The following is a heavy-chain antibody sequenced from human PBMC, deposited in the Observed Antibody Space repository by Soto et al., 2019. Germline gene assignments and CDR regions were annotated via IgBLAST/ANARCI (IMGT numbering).Heavy chain of an antibody. CDR1: GVNISSYS. CDR3: ASQRRGIVVVPAEERVLDY. Sequence: PGGSKIVSCASSGVNISSYSMRLVRQEPGKGLEWVAVISYDGSNKYYADSVKGRFPISRDNSKNTLYLQMNSLRAEDTAVYYCASQRRGIVVVPAEERVLDYWVQGSLVTGSS. J-gene: IGHJ4*02. CDR2: ISYDGSNK. V-gene: IGHV3-30-3*01. D-gene: IGHD2-2*01.